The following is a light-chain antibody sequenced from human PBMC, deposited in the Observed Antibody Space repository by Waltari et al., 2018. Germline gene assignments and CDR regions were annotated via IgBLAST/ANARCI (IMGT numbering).Light chain of an antibody. V-gene: IGKV4-1*01. CDR1: QSVLYSSNKKKY. Sequence: IVMTQSPDSLAVSLGERAPINCKSSQSVLYSSNKKKYLAWYQQKAGQPPKLLIYWASTRESGVPDRFTGSGSGTDFTLTISSLQAEDVAVYYCQQYYSTPWTFGQGTKVEIK. CDR3: QQYYSTPWT. J-gene: IGKJ1*01. CDR2: WAS.